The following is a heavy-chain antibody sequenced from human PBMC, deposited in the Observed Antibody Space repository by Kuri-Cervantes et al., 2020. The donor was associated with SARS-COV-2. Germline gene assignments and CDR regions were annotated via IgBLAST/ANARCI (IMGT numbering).Heavy chain of an antibody. CDR3: ARTDFWSGYYVDY. Sequence: GGSLRLSCAASGFTFSDYYMSWIRQAPGKGLEWVSYISSSGSTIYYADPVKGRFTISRDNAKNSLYLQMNSLRAEDTAVYYCARTDFWSGYYVDYWGQGTLVTVSS. CDR2: ISSSGSTI. V-gene: IGHV3-11*04. J-gene: IGHJ4*02. CDR1: GFTFSDYY. D-gene: IGHD3-3*01.